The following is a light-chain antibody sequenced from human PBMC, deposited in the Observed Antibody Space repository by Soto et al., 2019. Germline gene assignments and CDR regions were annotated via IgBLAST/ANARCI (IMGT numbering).Light chain of an antibody. V-gene: IGLV2-8*01. Sequence: QSALTQPPSASGSPGQSVTISCTGTSSDVGGSNYVSWYQQHPGKAPKLMIYEVNKRPSGVPDRFSGSKSGNTASLTVSGLQTEDEADYYCNSYAGSNKVFGGVTKLTVL. CDR2: EVN. J-gene: IGLJ2*01. CDR1: SSDVGGSNY. CDR3: NSYAGSNKV.